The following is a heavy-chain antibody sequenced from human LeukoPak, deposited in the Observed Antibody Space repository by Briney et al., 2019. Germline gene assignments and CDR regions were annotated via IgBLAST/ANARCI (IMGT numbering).Heavy chain of an antibody. D-gene: IGHD3-10*01. CDR3: ARDLLDYNGSDSYYTNWFDP. J-gene: IGHJ5*02. V-gene: IGHV1-46*01. Sequence: ASVTVSCKASGYTFTRYYMNWVRQAPGQGLEWMGIINPSGGRTSYAQRFQGRVTMTRDTSTSTVYMELSSLRSEDTAVYYCARDLLDYNGSDSYYTNWFDPWGQGTLVTVSS. CDR2: INPSGGRT. CDR1: GYTFTRYY.